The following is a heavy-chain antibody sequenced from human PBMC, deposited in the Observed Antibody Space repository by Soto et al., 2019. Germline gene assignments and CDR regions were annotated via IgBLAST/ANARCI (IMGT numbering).Heavy chain of an antibody. D-gene: IGHD1-26*01. J-gene: IGHJ3*02. CDR3: ARGRVGDI. CDR1: GGSFSGYY. V-gene: IGHV4-34*01. CDR2: INHSGST. Sequence: SETLSLTCAVYGGSFSGYYWTWIRQPPGKGLEWIGEINHSGSTNQNPSLKSRLSISVDTSKNQFSLKLSSVTAADTAVYYCARGRVGDIWGQGTMVTVSS.